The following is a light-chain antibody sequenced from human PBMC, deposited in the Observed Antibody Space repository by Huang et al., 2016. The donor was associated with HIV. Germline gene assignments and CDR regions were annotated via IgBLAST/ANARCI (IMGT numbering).Light chain of an antibody. CDR3: QQRSIWPWT. V-gene: IGKV3-11*01. J-gene: IGKJ1*01. CDR2: DAS. CDR1: QDVSSY. Sequence: EIVLTQSPATLSLSPGERATLSCRARQDVSSYLAWYQQKPGQAPRLLIDDASNRATGIPARFSGSGSVTDFTLTISSLDPEDFAVYYCQQRSIWPWTFGQGTKVEIK.